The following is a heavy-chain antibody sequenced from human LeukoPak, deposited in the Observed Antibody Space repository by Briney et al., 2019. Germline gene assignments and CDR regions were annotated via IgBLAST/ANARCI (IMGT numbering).Heavy chain of an antibody. CDR1: GFTFRSYA. D-gene: IGHD4-23*01. V-gene: IGHV3-30*04. J-gene: IGHJ4*02. CDR3: ARDTVGTTEAGYY. Sequence: GGSLRLSCAAAGFTFRSYAIHWVRQAPGKGLEWVSFISYDGSVINYADSVKGRFTISRDNSKNTLYLQMNSLRAGETAVYYCARDTVGTTEAGYYWGQGTLVTVSS. CDR2: ISYDGSVI.